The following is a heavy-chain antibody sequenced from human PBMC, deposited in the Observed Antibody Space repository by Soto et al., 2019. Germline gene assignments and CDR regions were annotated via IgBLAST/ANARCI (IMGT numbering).Heavy chain of an antibody. D-gene: IGHD3-10*01. V-gene: IGHV4-39*01. J-gene: IGHJ5*02. CDR1: GGSISSSIYY. Sequence: SETLSLTCTVSGGSISSSIYYWGWIRQPPGKGLEWIGSIYYSGSTYYNPSLKSRVTISVDTSKNQFSLKLSSVTAADTAVYYCARRSAYNWFDPWGPGPMLTLST. CDR2: IYYSGST. CDR3: ARRSAYNWFDP.